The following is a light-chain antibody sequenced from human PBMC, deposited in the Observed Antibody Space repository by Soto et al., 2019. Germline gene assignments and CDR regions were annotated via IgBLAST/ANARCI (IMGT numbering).Light chain of an antibody. CDR3: AVWDDSLRGRV. V-gene: IGLV1-44*01. J-gene: IGLJ2*01. CDR2: GNY. Sequence: QSVLTQPPSASGTPGQRVTIACSGSNSNIGSNTVNWYQQFPGTAPRCLIYGNYLRPSGVHDRFSASKSGTSAALAISGLQSEDEGDYYCAVWDDSLRGRVFGAGTKLTVL. CDR1: NSNIGSNT.